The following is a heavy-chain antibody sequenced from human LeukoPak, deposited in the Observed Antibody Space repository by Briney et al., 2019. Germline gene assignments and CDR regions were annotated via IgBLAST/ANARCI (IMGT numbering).Heavy chain of an antibody. V-gene: IGHV1-69*05. CDR2: IIPIFGTA. Sequence: AASVKVSCXASGGTFSSYAISWVRQAPGQGLEWMGRIIPIFGTANYAQKFQGRVTITTDESTSTAYMELSSLRSEDTAVYYCARRSIGLYGPLFDPWGQGTLVTVSS. CDR1: GGTFSSYA. D-gene: IGHD2/OR15-2a*01. CDR3: ARRSIGLYGPLFDP. J-gene: IGHJ5*02.